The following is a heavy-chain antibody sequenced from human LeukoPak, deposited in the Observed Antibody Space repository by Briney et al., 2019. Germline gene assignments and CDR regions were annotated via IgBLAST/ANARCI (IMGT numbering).Heavy chain of an antibody. CDR3: AKDLGYSYDYYFDY. CDR2: TRNKANSYTT. V-gene: IGHV3-72*01. D-gene: IGHD5-18*01. J-gene: IGHJ4*02. CDR1: GFTFSDHY. Sequence: PGGSLRLSCAASGFTFSDHYMDWVRQAPGKGLEWVGRTRNKANSYTTEYAASVKGRFTISRDDSKNSLYLQMNSLRAEDTAVYYCAKDLGYSYDYYFDYWGQGTLVTVSS.